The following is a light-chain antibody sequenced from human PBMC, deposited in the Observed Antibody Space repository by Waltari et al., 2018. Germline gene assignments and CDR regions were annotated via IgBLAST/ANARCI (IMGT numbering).Light chain of an antibody. CDR2: DVA. CDR1: SSDVDGFNF. V-gene: IGLV2-14*03. CDR3: SSYTSVNTR. Sequence: QSALTQPASMSGSPGQSINISCTGTSSDVDGFNFVSWYQQYPGKAPKPIIDDVANRPSGVSHRFSGSRSGNTASLTISGLQAEDEADYYCSSYTSVNTRFGGGTKLTVL. J-gene: IGLJ2*01.